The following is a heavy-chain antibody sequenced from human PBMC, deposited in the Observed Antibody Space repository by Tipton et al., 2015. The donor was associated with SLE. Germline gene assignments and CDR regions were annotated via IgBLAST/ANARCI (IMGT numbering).Heavy chain of an antibody. V-gene: IGHV4-34*01. CDR3: ARSPRGSLLRGRFDY. CDR2: IHHSGRT. Sequence: TLSLTCAVYGRSFSGYYWSWIRQPPGKGLEWIGEIHHSGRTNYNPSLKSRLTISVDTSKNQFSLKLSSVTAADTAVYYCARSPRGSLLRGRFDYWGQGTLVTVSS. J-gene: IGHJ4*02. D-gene: IGHD3-10*01. CDR1: GRSFSGYY.